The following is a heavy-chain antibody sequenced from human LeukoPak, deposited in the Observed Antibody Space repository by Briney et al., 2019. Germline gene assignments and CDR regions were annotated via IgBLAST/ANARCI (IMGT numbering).Heavy chain of an antibody. J-gene: IGHJ6*03. CDR3: ARETDEDYYYYYMDV. CDR1: GGSFSGYY. CDR2: INHSGST. Sequence: SETLSFTCAVYGGSFSGYYWSWIRQPPGKGLEWIGEINHSGSTNYNPSLKSRVTISVDTSKNQFSLKLSSVTAADTAVYYCARETDEDYYYYYMDVWGKGTTVTVSS. V-gene: IGHV4-34*01.